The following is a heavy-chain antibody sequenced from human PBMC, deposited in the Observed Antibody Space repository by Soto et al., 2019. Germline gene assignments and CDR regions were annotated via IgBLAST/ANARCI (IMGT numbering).Heavy chain of an antibody. J-gene: IGHJ4*02. V-gene: IGHV1-69*02. CDR3: ARGKHCSRDTCYSSLHY. Sequence: QVQLVQSGAEVKKPGSSVTVSCETSGETFSSYTFIWVRQAPGQGLEWMGRIIPILDITNYAQKFQGRVTVTADKSTGTAYMELSSLKTEDTAVYYCARGKHCSRDTCYSSLHYWGQGTLVTVSS. D-gene: IGHD2-15*01. CDR1: GETFSSYT. CDR2: IIPILDIT.